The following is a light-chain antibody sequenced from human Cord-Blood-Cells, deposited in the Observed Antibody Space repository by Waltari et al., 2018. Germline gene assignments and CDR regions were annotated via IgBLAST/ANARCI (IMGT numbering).Light chain of an antibody. CDR1: QGISNY. V-gene: IGKV1-27*01. CDR2: AAS. J-gene: IGKJ4*01. CDR3: QKYISAPLT. Sequence: DIQMTQSPSSLSASVGVSVTITCRASQGISNYLDWYQQKPGKVPKLLIYAASTLQSEVPSRFSWSGSGTDFTLTISSLQPEDGATYYCQKYISAPLTCGGGTKVGIK.